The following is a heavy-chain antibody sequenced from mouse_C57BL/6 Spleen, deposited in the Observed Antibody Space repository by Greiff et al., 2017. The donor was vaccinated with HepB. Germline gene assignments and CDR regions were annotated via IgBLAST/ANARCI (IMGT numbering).Heavy chain of an antibody. J-gene: IGHJ1*03. CDR1: GYTFTNYW. D-gene: IGHD2-4*01. Sequence: QVQLKQSGAELVRPGTSVKMSCKASGYTFTNYWIGWAKQRPGHGLEWIGDIYPGGGYTNYNEKFKGKATLTADKSSSTAYMQFSSLTSEDSAIYYCARGDYDYDIYWYFDVWGTGTTVTVSS. V-gene: IGHV1-63*01. CDR2: IYPGGGYT. CDR3: ARGDYDYDIYWYFDV.